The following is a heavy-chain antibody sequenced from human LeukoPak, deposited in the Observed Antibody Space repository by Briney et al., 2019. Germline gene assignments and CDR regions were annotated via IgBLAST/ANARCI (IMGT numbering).Heavy chain of an antibody. CDR2: ISSSGST. V-gene: IGHV4-61*02. CDR1: GDSISSGDYY. J-gene: IGHJ3*02. Sequence: SQTLSLTCTVSGDSISSGDYYWSWIRQPAGKGLEWIGRISSSGSTNYNPSLKSRVTISVDTSKNQFSLKLSSVTAADTAVYYCARGIAAAGLDAFDIWGQGTMVTVSS. D-gene: IGHD6-13*01. CDR3: ARGIAAAGLDAFDI.